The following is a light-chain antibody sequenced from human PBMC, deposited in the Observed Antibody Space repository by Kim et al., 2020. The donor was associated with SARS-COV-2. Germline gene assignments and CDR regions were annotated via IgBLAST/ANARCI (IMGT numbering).Light chain of an antibody. CDR1: HSVGRTC. Sequence: SPGERATRCGRASHSVGRTCLAWYQQTPGQAPRLLIYGGSSRATGIPDRFSGSGSGTDFTLAISRLEPEDFAVYYCQQYLISPWTFGQGTKVDIK. CDR3: QQYLISPWT. V-gene: IGKV3-20*01. J-gene: IGKJ1*01. CDR2: GGS.